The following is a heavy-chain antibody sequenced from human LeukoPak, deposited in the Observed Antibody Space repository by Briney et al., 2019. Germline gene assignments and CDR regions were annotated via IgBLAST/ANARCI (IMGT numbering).Heavy chain of an antibody. Sequence: GGSLRLSCAASGFTVSSSYMSWVRQAPGKGLEWVSVIYSGGSTYYADSVKGRFTISRDNSKNTLYLQMNSLRAEDTAVYYCASSIGAFSGYPYYFDYWGQGTLVTVSS. CDR1: GFTVSSSY. V-gene: IGHV3-53*01. CDR3: ASSIGAFSGYPYYFDY. CDR2: IYSGGST. J-gene: IGHJ4*02. D-gene: IGHD3-22*01.